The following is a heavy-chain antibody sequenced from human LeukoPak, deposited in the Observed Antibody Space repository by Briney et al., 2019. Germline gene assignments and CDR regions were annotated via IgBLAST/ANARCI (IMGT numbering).Heavy chain of an antibody. CDR2: INPSGGST. V-gene: IGHV1-46*01. D-gene: IGHD2-15*01. J-gene: IGHJ4*02. CDR1: GYTFTSYG. CDR3: AREKYGSPVAAPDY. Sequence: ASVKVSCKASGYTFTSYGISWVRQASGQGLDWMGLINPSGGSTNYAHQFQGRVTMTRDTSTSTVYMELSSLRSEDTAVFYCAREKYGSPVAAPDYWGQGTLVTVSS.